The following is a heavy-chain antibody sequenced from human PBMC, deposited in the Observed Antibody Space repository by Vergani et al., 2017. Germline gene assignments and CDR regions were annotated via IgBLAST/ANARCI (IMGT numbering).Heavy chain of an antibody. D-gene: IGHD6-19*01. CDR2: IKQDGSEK. CDR3: ARVRGEQWLVLEGDGMDV. V-gene: IGHV3-7*01. Sequence: VQLPQWGAGLLKPSETLSLTCAVYGGSFSGYYWSWVRQAPGKGLEWVANIKQDGSEKYYVDSVKGRFTISRDNAKNSLYLQMNSLRAEDTAVYYCARVRGEQWLVLEGDGMDVWGQGTTVTVSS. CDR1: GGSFSGYY. J-gene: IGHJ6*02.